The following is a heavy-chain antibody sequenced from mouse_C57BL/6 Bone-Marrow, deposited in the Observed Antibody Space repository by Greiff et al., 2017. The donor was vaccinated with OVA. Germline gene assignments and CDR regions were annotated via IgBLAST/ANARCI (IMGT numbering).Heavy chain of an antibody. J-gene: IGHJ2*01. CDR1: GFNIKDDY. D-gene: IGHD1-1*01. Sequence: EVMLVESGAELVRPGASVKLSCTASGFNIKDDYMHWVKQRPEQGLEWIGWIDPENGDTEYASKFQGKATITADTSSNTAYLQLSSLTSEDTAVYYCTPLYYYGSSYFDYWGQGTTLTVSS. CDR2: IDPENGDT. CDR3: TPLYYYGSSYFDY. V-gene: IGHV14-4*01.